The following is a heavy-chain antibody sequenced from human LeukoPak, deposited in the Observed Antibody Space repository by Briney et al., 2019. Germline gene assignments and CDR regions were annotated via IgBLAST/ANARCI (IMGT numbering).Heavy chain of an antibody. CDR2: IYYSGST. CDR1: GGSISSYY. CDR3: AGLVGRYSSGLYYYYFDY. J-gene: IGHJ4*02. V-gene: IGHV4-59*12. Sequence: SETLSLTCTVSGGSISSYYWSWIRQPPGKGLEWIGYIYYSGSTNYNPSLKSRVTISVDTSKNQFSLKLSSVTAADTAVYYCAGLVGRYSSGLYYYYFDYWGQGTLVTISS. D-gene: IGHD3-22*01.